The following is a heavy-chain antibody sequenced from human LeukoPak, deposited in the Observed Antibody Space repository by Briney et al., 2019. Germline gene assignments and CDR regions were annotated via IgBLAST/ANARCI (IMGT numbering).Heavy chain of an antibody. J-gene: IGHJ4*02. Sequence: PGGSRCLSCAASGFTFSSYTMNWVGQAPGKGLEWVSSISTSSNYIYQADSVKGRFTISRDNAKNSLYLQMNSLRAEDTAVYYCARDLRFFLYWGQGTLVTVSS. CDR3: ARDLRFFLY. D-gene: IGHD3-3*01. V-gene: IGHV3-21*01. CDR1: GFTFSSYT. CDR2: ISTSSNYI.